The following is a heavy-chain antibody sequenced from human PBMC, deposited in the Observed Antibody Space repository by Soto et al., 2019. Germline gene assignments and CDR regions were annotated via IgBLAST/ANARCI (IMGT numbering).Heavy chain of an antibody. CDR1: GYTFTNYF. Sequence: WASVKVSCKTSGYTFTNYFVHWVRQAPGQGLEWMGAINPGNRITNYALKLQGRVTMTRDTSTNTVYLELSSLRSEDTAVYSCAKDPNYYDFWDGSYYYHGMDVWGQGTTVTVSS. J-gene: IGHJ6*02. V-gene: IGHV1-46*01. D-gene: IGHD3-3*01. CDR2: INPGNRIT. CDR3: AKDPNYYDFWDGSYYYHGMDV.